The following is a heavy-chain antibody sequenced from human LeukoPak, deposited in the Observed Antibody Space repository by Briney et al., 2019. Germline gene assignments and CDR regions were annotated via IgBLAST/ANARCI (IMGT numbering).Heavy chain of an antibody. CDR3: AKDWYYGSGGHKTGYYYYVDV. CDR2: IRYDGRNK. Sequence: GGSLRLSCAASGFTFSNYGMHWVRQAPGKGLEWVAYIRYDGRNKYYADSVKGRFTTSRDNSKSTLYVQMHSLKAEDTAVYYCAKDWYYGSGGHKTGYYYYVDVWGKGTTVTISS. V-gene: IGHV3-30*02. J-gene: IGHJ6*03. CDR1: GFTFSNYG. D-gene: IGHD3-10*01.